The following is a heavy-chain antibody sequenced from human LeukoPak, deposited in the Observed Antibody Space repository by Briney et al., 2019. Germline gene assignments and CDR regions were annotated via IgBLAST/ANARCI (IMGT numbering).Heavy chain of an antibody. Sequence: GGSLRLSCAASGLTFSSYWMNWVRQAPGKGLEWVSSISTSGNYIYYADSVKGRFTISRDNAKNSVYLQMDSLRAEDTAVYYCARDYYCSGGSCYSPDYDYWGQGTQVTVSS. J-gene: IGHJ4*02. CDR3: ARDYYCSGGSCYSPDYDY. CDR1: GLTFSSYW. D-gene: IGHD2-15*01. CDR2: ISTSGNYI. V-gene: IGHV3-21*01.